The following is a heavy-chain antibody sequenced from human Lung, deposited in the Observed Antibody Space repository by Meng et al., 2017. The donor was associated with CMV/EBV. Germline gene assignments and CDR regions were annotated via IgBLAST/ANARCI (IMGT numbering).Heavy chain of an antibody. CDR2: INPNTGGT. D-gene: IGHD1-14*01. CDR1: GYTFTLYY. J-gene: IGHJ3*01. V-gene: IGHV1-2*02. Sequence: ASVKVSXKASGYTFTLYYIHWVRQAPGQGLEWMGWINPNTGGTNSAQKFQGRVTMTGDTPISTAYMELSRLNSDDTALYYCARERGLGFRGTNDAFDFWGQGKXV. CDR3: ARERGLGFRGTNDAFDF.